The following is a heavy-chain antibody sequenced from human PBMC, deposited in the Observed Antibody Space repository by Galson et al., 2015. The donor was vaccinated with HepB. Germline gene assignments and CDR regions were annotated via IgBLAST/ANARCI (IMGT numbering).Heavy chain of an antibody. CDR3: ARCRWELRFAFDI. D-gene: IGHD1-26*01. CDR1: GFTFSDYY. V-gene: IGHV3-11*01. J-gene: IGHJ3*02. CDR2: ISSSGSTI. Sequence: SLRLSCAASGFTFSDYYMSWIRQAPGKGLEWVSYISSSGSTIYYADSVKGRFTISRDNAKNSLYLQMNSLRAEDTAVYYCARCRWELRFAFDIWGQGTMVTVSS.